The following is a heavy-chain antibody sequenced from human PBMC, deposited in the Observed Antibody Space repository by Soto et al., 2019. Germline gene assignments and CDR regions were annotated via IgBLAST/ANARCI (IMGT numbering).Heavy chain of an antibody. CDR3: ARGVNYYDSRGRYYYCGMDV. CDR1: GFTFSSYW. V-gene: IGHV3-74*01. Sequence: EVQLVESGGGLVQPGGSLRLSCAASGFTFSSYWMHWVRQAPGKGLVWVSRINSDGSSTSYADSVKGLFTISRDNAKNTLHLQMNSLRAEDTAVYYCARGVNYYDSRGRYYYCGMDVWGQGTTVTVSS. CDR2: INSDGSST. D-gene: IGHD3-22*01. J-gene: IGHJ6*02.